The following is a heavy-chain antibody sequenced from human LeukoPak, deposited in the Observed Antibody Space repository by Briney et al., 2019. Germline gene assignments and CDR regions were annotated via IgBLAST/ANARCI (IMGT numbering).Heavy chain of an antibody. J-gene: IGHJ3*02. CDR2: IYYSGST. D-gene: IGHD6-19*01. CDR1: GGSISSSSYY. Sequence: SETLSLTCTVSGGSISSSSYYWGWIRQPPGKGLEWIGSIYYSGSTYYNPSLKSRVTISVDTSKNQFSLKLSSVTAADTAVYYCARQRMAVAGKALRTAPSAFDIGGQGKMVTVS. CDR3: ARQRMAVAGKALRTAPSAFDI. V-gene: IGHV4-39*01.